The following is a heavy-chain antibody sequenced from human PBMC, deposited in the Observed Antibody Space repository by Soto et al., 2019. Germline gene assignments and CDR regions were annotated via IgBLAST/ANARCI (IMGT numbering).Heavy chain of an antibody. V-gene: IGHV3-11*06. CDR2: ISIGSSYF. J-gene: IGHJ4*02. D-gene: IGHD6-19*01. CDR1: GFSFSYSY. CDR3: ARATGEPGWFDF. Sequence: GGSRRRSCAASGFSFSYSYMSWIHQAPGKGLEWVSHISIGSSYFEYADSVECRFTISRDNAKNSRYLQMNSLRAEDTAVYFCARATGEPGWFDFCGLGILVTVSS.